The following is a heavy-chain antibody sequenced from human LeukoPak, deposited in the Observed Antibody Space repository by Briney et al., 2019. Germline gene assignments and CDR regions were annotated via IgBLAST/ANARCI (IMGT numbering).Heavy chain of an antibody. CDR3: ARDLWGSYSTGSYLDY. CDR2: LKEDGSVM. CDR1: GFPFTNYW. V-gene: IGHV3-7*01. J-gene: IGHJ4*02. D-gene: IGHD6-19*01. Sequence: GGSLRLSCAVSGFPFTNYWMSWVRQAPGKGLEWVANLKEDGSVMYYVDSLKGRFTISRDSAQNSLYLQMNSLRVEDTAVYFCARDLWGSYSTGSYLDYWGQGALVTVSS.